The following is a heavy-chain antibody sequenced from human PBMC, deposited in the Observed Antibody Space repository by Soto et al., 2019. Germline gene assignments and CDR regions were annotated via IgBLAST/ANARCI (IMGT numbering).Heavy chain of an antibody. J-gene: IGHJ1*01. V-gene: IGHV1-69*13. CDR3: ARWSVTPGAEYFQH. CDR1: GGTFSSYA. CDR2: ITPIFGTA. Sequence: SVKVSCKASGGTFSSYAISWVRQAPGQGLEWMGGITPIFGTANYAQKFQGRATITADESTSTAYMELSSLRSEDTAVYYCARWSVTPGAEYFQHWGQGTLVTVSS. D-gene: IGHD2-21*02.